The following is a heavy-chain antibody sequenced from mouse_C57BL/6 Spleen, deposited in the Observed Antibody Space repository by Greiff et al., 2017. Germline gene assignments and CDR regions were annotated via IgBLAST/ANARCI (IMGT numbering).Heavy chain of an antibody. CDR2: IDPNSGGT. J-gene: IGHJ1*03. CDR1: GYTFTSYW. Sequence: QVHVKQPGAELVKPGASEKLSCKASGYTFTSYWMHWVKQRPGRGLEWIGRIDPNSGGTKYNEKFKSKATLTVDKPSSTAYMQLSSLTSEDSAVYYCARGSYGNYEGYFDVWGTGTTVTVSS. D-gene: IGHD2-1*01. CDR3: ARGSYGNYEGYFDV. V-gene: IGHV1-72*01.